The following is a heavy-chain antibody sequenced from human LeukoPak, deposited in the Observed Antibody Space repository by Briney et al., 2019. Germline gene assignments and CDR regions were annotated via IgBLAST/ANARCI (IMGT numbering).Heavy chain of an antibody. CDR1: GFMFSNYG. J-gene: IGHJ5*02. D-gene: IGHD2/OR15-2a*01. V-gene: IGHV3-30*02. CDR3: AKDRLSGAFYNVENWFDP. CDR2: IRYDGENK. Sequence: PGGSLRLSCAASGFMFSNYGMHWVRQAPGKGLEWVAFIRYDGENKYSADSLKGRFTISRDNSKNTLYLHMNSLRAEDTAVYYCAKDRLSGAFYNVENWFDPWGQGTLVTVSS.